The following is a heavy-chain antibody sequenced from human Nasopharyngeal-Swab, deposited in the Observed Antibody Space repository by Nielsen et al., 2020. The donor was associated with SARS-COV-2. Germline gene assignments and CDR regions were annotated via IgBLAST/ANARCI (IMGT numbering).Heavy chain of an antibody. D-gene: IGHD2-15*01. Sequence: GESLKISCSASGFTFSSYWMSWVRQAPGQGLGWVANIKQDGSEKYYVDSVKGRFTISRDNAKNSLYLQMNSLRAEDTAVYYCAREPRGYCSGGSCYFVGRAFDIWGQGTMVTVSS. CDR2: IKQDGSEK. CDR3: AREPRGYCSGGSCYFVGRAFDI. J-gene: IGHJ3*02. V-gene: IGHV3-7*03. CDR1: GFTFSSYW.